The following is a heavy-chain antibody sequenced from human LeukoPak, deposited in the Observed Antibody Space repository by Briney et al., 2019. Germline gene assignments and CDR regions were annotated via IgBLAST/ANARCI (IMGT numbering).Heavy chain of an antibody. CDR3: ARAYCSSTSCYTGPHLDY. V-gene: IGHV4-4*02. Sequence: DPSGTLSLTCAVSGGSISSSNWWSWVRQPPGKGLEWIGEIYHSGSTNCNPSLKSRVTISVDKSKNQFSLKLGSVTAADTAVYYCARAYCSSTSCYTGPHLDYWGQGTLVTVSS. CDR1: GGSISSSNW. D-gene: IGHD2-2*02. J-gene: IGHJ4*02. CDR2: IYHSGST.